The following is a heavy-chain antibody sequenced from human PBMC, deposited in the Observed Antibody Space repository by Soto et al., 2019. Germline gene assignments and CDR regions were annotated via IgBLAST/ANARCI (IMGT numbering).Heavy chain of an antibody. CDR2: IRYRASA. CDR1: GGSISDSY. J-gene: IGHJ4*02. Sequence: SETLSLTCTVSGGSISDSYWSWIRQPPGKGLEWIAYIRYRASANYDPSLKSRLTISVDTSKNQFSLNLTSLTAADTAVYYCARVVNLDSWGQGTLVTVSS. D-gene: IGHD3-22*01. V-gene: IGHV4-59*01. CDR3: ARVVNLDS.